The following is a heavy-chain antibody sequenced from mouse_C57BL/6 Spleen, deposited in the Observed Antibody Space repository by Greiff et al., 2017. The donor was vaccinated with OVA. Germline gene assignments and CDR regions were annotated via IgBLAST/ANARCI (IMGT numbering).Heavy chain of an antibody. J-gene: IGHJ2*01. CDR2: IRNKANGYTT. CDR1: GFTFTDYY. CDR3: ARDYYGAH. V-gene: IGHV7-3*01. D-gene: IGHD1-1*01. Sequence: EVKLMEPGGGLVQPGGSLSLSCAASGFTFTDYYMSWVRQPPGKALEWLGFIRNKANGYTTEYSASVKGRFTISRDNTQSSLYLQMNALVAEDSATYYRARDYYGAHWGQGTTLTVSS.